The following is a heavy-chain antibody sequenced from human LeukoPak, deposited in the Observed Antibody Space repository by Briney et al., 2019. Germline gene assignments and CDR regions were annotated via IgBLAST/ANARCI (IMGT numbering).Heavy chain of an antibody. J-gene: IGHJ4*02. CDR2: INPNSGGP. CDR1: GYTFTDYY. D-gene: IGHD2-15*01. CDR3: ARVGTSEYCSGGSCYSDC. Sequence: ASVKVSCKTSGYTFTDYYIHWVRQAPGQGLEWMGWINPNSGGPNYAQNFQGRVTMTRHTSITTAYMELSRLRSNDTAVYYCARVGTSEYCSGGSCYSDCWGQGALVTVSS. V-gene: IGHV1-2*02.